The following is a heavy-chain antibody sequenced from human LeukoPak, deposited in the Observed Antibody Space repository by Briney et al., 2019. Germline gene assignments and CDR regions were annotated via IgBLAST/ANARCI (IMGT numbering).Heavy chain of an antibody. V-gene: IGHV3-48*01. CDR2: ISSSSRSI. CDR3: ARDTTCSSRGGYFDY. J-gene: IGHJ4*02. D-gene: IGHD6-13*01. CDR1: EFSFSTYG. Sequence: GSLRLSCAASEFSFSTYGMNWVRQAPGKGLEWVSYISSSSRSIYYADSVRGRFTISRDNAKNSLYLQMNSLRAEDTAVYYCARDTTCSSRGGYFDYWGQGTLVTVSS.